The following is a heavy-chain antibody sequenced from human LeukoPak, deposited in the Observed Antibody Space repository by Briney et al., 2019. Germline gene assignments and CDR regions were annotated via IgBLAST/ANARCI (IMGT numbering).Heavy chain of an antibody. Sequence: SQTLSLTRTVSGGSISSGSYYWSWIRQPAGKGLEWIGRIYTSGSTNYNPSLKSRVTMSVDTSKNQFSLKLSSVTAADTAVYYCARDLFPYYDFWSGSQKADAFDIWGQGTMVTVSS. V-gene: IGHV4-61*02. CDR3: ARDLFPYYDFWSGSQKADAFDI. CDR2: IYTSGST. J-gene: IGHJ3*02. D-gene: IGHD3-3*01. CDR1: GGSISSGSYY.